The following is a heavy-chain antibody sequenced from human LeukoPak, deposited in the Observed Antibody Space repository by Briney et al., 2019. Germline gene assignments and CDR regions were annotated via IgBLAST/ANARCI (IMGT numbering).Heavy chain of an antibody. CDR2: IYYSGST. J-gene: IGHJ5*02. D-gene: IGHD2-2*01. CDR1: GGSISRGGLF. CDR3: ARGYCSSTSCYSGFDP. V-gene: IGHV4-31*03. Sequence: SETLSLTLTVPGGSISRGGLFLSLIPPPPGEGLGLVWYIYYSGSTYYNPSLKSRVTISVDTSKSQFSLKLSSATAADTAVYYCARGYCSSTSCYSGFDPWGQGTLVTVSS.